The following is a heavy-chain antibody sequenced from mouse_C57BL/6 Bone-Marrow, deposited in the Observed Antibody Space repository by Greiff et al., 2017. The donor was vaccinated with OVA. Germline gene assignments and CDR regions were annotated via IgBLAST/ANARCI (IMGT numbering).Heavy chain of an antibody. V-gene: IGHV5-4*01. CDR3: ARGGHLNYFDY. D-gene: IGHD1-2*01. Sequence: EVQVVESGGGLVKPGGSLKLSCAASGFTFSSYAMSWVRQTPEKRLEWVATISDGGSYTYYPDNVKGRFTISRDNAKNNLYLQMSHLKSEDTAMYYCARGGHLNYFDYWGQGTTLTVSS. CDR2: ISDGGSYT. CDR1: GFTFSSYA. J-gene: IGHJ2*01.